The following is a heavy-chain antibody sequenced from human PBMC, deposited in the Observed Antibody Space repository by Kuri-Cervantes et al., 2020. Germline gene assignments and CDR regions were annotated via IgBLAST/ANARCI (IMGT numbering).Heavy chain of an antibody. J-gene: IGHJ3*02. CDR2: MNPNSGNT. D-gene: IGHD1-26*01. CDR1: GYTFTSYD. CDR3: ARDVNDSGAAFDI. Sequence: ASVKVSCKASGYTFTSYDINWVRQATGQGLEWMGWMNPNSGNTGYAQKFQGRVTMTRNTSISTAYMELSGLRSEDTAVYYCARDVNDSGAAFDIWGQGTMVTVSS. V-gene: IGHV1-8*02.